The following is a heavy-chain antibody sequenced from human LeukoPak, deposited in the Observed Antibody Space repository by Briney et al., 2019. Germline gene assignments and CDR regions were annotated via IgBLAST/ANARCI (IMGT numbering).Heavy chain of an antibody. CDR1: GASVSSNSAA. V-gene: IGHV6-1*01. J-gene: IGHJ6*03. D-gene: IGHD6-13*01. Sequence: QSQTLSLTCGISGASVSSNSAAWNWIRQSPSRGLEWLGRTYYKSKWYNDYAVSVKSRITINPDTSKNQFSLQLNSVTPEDTAVYYCARAAAGKYYYYYYMDARGKGNTVTISS. CDR3: ARAAAGKYYYYYYMDA. CDR2: TYYKSKWYN.